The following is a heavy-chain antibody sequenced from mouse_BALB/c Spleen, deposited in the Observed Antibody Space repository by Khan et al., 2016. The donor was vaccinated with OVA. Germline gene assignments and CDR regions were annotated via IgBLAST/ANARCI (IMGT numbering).Heavy chain of an antibody. D-gene: IGHD2-3*01. V-gene: IGHV5-9-3*01. Sequence: EVELVESGGGLVKPGGSLKLSCAVSGFTFNNYAMSWVRQTPEKRLEWVATVSSGGSYTYYPDSVKGRFTISRDNAKNTLYLQMSSRRSEDTAMYYCARQGGIYDGPFDYWGQGTTLTVSS. CDR2: VSSGGSYT. CDR3: ARQGGIYDGPFDY. CDR1: GFTFNNYA. J-gene: IGHJ2*01.